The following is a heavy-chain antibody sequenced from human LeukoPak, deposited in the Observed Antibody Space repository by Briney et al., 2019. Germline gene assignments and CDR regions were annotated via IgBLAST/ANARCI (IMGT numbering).Heavy chain of an antibody. D-gene: IGHD5-24*01. CDR2: ISGNGGST. Sequence: PGGSLRLSCAASGFTFSSYAMSWVRQAPRQGLEWDSAISGNGGSTYYADPVKGRFTISRDNSKNELYLQMNCLIAEDTAVYCCAKDLGEMATIMVLFDYWGEGALVTVSS. J-gene: IGHJ4*02. CDR1: GFTFSSYA. CDR3: AKDLGEMATIMVLFDY. V-gene: IGHV3-23*01.